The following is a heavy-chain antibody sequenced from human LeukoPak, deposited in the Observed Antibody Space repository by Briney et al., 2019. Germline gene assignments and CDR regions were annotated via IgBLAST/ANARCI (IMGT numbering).Heavy chain of an antibody. CDR2: IKPDGSQR. J-gene: IGHJ4*02. D-gene: IGHD3-16*01. CDR1: GFRFRDNW. Sequence: GGSLRLSCAASGFRFRDNWMAWLRQAPGMGLGWVASIKPDGSQRDYVDSVKGRFTISRDNAQNSLYLQMNSLRVEDTAVYYCARDDASSSFTYWGQGALVTVSS. CDR3: ARDDASSSFTY. V-gene: IGHV3-7*01.